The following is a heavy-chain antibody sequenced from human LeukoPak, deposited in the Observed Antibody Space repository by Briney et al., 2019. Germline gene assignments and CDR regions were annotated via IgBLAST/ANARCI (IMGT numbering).Heavy chain of an antibody. CDR2: INPNSGGT. CDR3: AYGSGSWLDP. J-gene: IGHJ5*02. V-gene: IGHV1-2*02. CDR1: GYTFTGYY. Sequence: GASVKVSCKSSGYTFTGYYLHWVRQAPGQGLEWMGWINPNSGGTNNAQKFQGRVTMTRDTSISTAYMELSRLRSDDTAVYYCAYGSGSWLDPWGQGTLVTVSS. D-gene: IGHD3-10*01.